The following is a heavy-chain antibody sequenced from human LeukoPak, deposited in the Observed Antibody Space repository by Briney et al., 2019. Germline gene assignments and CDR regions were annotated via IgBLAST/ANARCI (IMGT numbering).Heavy chain of an antibody. CDR2: ISGSGGST. D-gene: IGHD1-26*01. V-gene: IGHV3-23*01. J-gene: IGHJ6*02. CDR1: GFTFSSYA. Sequence: GALILSCAASGFTFSSYAMSWVRQAPGKGLEWVSAISGSGGSTYYADSVKGRFTISRDNSKNTLYLQMNSLRAEDTAVYYCAEVLDWWELKIYYYGMDVWGQGTTVTVSS. CDR3: AEVLDWWELKIYYYGMDV.